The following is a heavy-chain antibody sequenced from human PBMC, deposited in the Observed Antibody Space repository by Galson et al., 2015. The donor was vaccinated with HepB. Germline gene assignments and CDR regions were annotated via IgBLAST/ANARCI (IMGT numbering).Heavy chain of an antibody. V-gene: IGHV2-70*11. J-gene: IGHJ3*02. D-gene: IGHD3-10*01. CDR3: ARIRPHEGFGELVGAFDI. CDR1: GFSLSTSGMC. CDR2: IDWDDDK. Sequence: PALVKPTQTLTLTCSFSGFSLSTSGMCVSWIRQPPGKALEWLARIDWDDDKYYSTSLKTRLTISKDTSKNQVVLTLTNLDPVDTATYYCARIRPHEGFGELVGAFDIWGQGTMVTVSS.